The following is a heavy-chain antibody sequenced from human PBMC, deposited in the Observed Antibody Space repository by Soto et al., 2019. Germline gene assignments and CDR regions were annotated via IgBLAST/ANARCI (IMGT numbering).Heavy chain of an antibody. CDR3: ARPYVEVAVNDAFDI. J-gene: IGHJ3*02. D-gene: IGHD3-16*01. CDR1: GFTFSTYA. CDR2: IGTHADTT. Sequence: EVQLLESGGGLVQPGGSRRLSCAASGFTFSTYALTWVRQAPGKGLEWVSSIGTHADTTYYVDSVKGRFSISRDNSKNTVYLQMSSLSAEDTAVYYCARPYVEVAVNDAFDIWGRGTMVTVSS. V-gene: IGHV3-23*01.